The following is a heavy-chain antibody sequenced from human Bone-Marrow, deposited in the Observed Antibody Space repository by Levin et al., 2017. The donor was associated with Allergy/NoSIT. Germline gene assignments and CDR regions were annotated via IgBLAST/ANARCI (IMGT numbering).Heavy chain of an antibody. CDR3: ARDTVPLFDY. CDR2: ISYDGSNK. Sequence: GESLKISCAASGFTFSSYAMHWVRQAPGKGLEWVAVISYDGSNKYYADSVKGRFTISRDNSKNTLYLQMNSLRAEDTAVYYCARDTVPLFDYWGQGTLVTVSS. J-gene: IGHJ4*02. V-gene: IGHV3-30-3*01. CDR1: GFTFSSYA. D-gene: IGHD4-17*01.